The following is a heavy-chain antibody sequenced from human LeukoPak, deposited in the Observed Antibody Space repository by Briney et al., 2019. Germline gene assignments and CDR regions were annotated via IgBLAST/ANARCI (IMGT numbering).Heavy chain of an antibody. CDR3: AKDGVAADCSSTSCYHYDFWSGYYPYYFDY. J-gene: IGHJ4*02. CDR2: ISGSGGST. V-gene: IGHV3-23*01. D-gene: IGHD3-3*01. Sequence: PGGSLRLSCAASGFTFSSYAMSWVRQAPGKGLEWVSAISGSGGSTYYADSVKGRFTISRDNSKNTLYLQMNSLRAEDTAVYYCAKDGVAADCSSTSCYHYDFWSGYYPYYFDYWGQGTLVTVSS. CDR1: GFTFSSYA.